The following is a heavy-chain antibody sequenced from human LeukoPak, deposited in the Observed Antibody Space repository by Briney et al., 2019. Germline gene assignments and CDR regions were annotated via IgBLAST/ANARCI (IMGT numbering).Heavy chain of an antibody. J-gene: IGHJ4*02. CDR2: INWNSDSI. CDR3: AINGGGDSGYGNFDY. V-gene: IGHV3-9*01. D-gene: IGHD5-12*01. Sequence: GGSLGLSCAASGFTFDVYAMHWVRKVPGKGLEWASGINWNSDSIGYADSVKGRFTTSRDNAKNSLYLQMNSLRAEDTAFYYCAINGGGDSGYGNFDYWGQGALVTVSS. CDR1: GFTFDVYA.